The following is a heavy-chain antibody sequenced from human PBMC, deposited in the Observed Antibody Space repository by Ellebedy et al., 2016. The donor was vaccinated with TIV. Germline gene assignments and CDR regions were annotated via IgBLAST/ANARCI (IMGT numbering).Heavy chain of an antibody. V-gene: IGHV3-30*04. Sequence: GESLKISCAASGFTFSTYAIHCVRQAPGKGLEWVAVISFDGTNKYYADSVKGRFTMSRDTSKNTLFLQMNSLRVEYTAVYHCARGRYYDFLTGYYLGLDYWGQGALVTVSS. CDR1: GFTFSTYA. CDR3: ARGRYYDFLTGYYLGLDY. J-gene: IGHJ4*02. D-gene: IGHD3-9*01. CDR2: ISFDGTNK.